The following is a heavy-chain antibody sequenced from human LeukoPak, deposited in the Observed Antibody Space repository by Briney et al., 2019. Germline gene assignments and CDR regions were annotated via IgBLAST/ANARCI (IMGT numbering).Heavy chain of an antibody. Sequence: GGSLRLSCAASGFTFSSYSMNWVRQAPGKGLEWVSYISSSGSTIYYADSVKGRFTISRDNAKNSLYLQMNSLRAEDTAVYYCARGPIPYCGGDCYSGVMDYWGQGTLVTVSS. CDR3: ARGPIPYCGGDCYSGVMDY. D-gene: IGHD2-21*02. CDR2: ISSSGSTI. V-gene: IGHV3-48*04. CDR1: GFTFSSYS. J-gene: IGHJ4*02.